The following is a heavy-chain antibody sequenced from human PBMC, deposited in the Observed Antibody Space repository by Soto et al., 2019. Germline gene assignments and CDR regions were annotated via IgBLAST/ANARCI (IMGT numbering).Heavy chain of an antibody. CDR1: GGTFSSHA. CDR2: IIPVTDTP. Sequence: QVQLVQSGPEVKKPGSSVKVSCKVSGGTFSSHAINWLRQAPGQGLEWMGVIIPVTDTPNNAEKFQGRVTITEDKSKNTVYMELSSLTFDDTAVYFCARGNKGPGHYGPGSQGWYGPWGQGTLVTVSS. J-gene: IGHJ5*02. CDR3: ARGNKGPGHYGPGSQGWYGP. V-gene: IGHV1-69*06. D-gene: IGHD3-10*01.